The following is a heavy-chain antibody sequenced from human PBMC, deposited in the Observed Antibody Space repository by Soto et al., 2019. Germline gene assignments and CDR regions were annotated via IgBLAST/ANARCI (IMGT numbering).Heavy chain of an antibody. J-gene: IGHJ4*02. Sequence: EVQLLESGGTLVQPGGSLRLSCAASGFTFSTYAMNWVRQAPGKGLEWVSYISGSSGGSTYYADSVKGRVTISRDNSQNTLSLQMNSLRVDDTAVYYCGIVSRFPGGLRSLFWGKGSVVTVSS. CDR2: ISGSSGGST. CDR3: GIVSRFPGGLRSLF. D-gene: IGHD3-16*01. CDR1: GFTFSTYA. V-gene: IGHV3-23*01.